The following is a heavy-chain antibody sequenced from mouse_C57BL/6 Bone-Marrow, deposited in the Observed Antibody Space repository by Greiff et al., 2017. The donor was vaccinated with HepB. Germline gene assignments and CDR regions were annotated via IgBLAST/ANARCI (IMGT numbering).Heavy chain of an antibody. CDR2: ICTGGGT. Sequence: VKLVESGPGLVAPSQSLSITCTVSGFSLTSYAISWVRQPPGKGLEWLGVICTGGGTNYNSALKSRLSISKDNSKSQVFLKMNSLQTDDTARYYCASLYDGYPWYFDVWGTGTTVTVSS. D-gene: IGHD2-3*01. V-gene: IGHV2-9-1*01. J-gene: IGHJ1*03. CDR1: GFSLTSYA. CDR3: ASLYDGYPWYFDV.